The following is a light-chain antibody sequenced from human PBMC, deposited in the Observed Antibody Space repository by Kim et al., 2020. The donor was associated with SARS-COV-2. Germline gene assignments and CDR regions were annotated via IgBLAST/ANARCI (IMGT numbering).Light chain of an antibody. Sequence: DIQMTQSPSSLSASVGDRVTITCRASQSISSYLNWYQQKPGKAPKLLIYAASSLQSGVPSRFSGSGSGTDFTLTISSLQPEDFATYYCQQSYNTPLTFGQGTRLKI. CDR1: QSISSY. CDR2: AAS. CDR3: QQSYNTPLT. J-gene: IGKJ5*01. V-gene: IGKV1-39*01.